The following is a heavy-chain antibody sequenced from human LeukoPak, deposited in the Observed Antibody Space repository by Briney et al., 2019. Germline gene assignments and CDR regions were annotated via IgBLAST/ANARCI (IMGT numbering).Heavy chain of an antibody. CDR2: VYYNGLT. CDR3: ARDRPYCSSTSCYHDAFDT. D-gene: IGHD2-2*01. CDR1: GASISPHY. Sequence: SETLSLTCTVSGASISPHYWTWIRQAPGRGLEWIGYVYYNGLTSYNASLRSRLILSVDTARNQVSLKLSSVTAADTAVYYCARDRPYCSSTSCYHDAFDTWGQGTMVTVSS. J-gene: IGHJ3*02. V-gene: IGHV4-59*11.